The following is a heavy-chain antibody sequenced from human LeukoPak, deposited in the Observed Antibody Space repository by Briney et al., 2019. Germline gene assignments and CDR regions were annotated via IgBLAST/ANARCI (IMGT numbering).Heavy chain of an antibody. J-gene: IGHJ5*02. Sequence: PSETLSRTCAVYGRSFSGYYWSWIRQPPGKGLEWIGEINHSGSTNYNPSLKSRVTISVDTSKNQFSLKLSSVTAADTAVYYCARDGPLYYTRGRRFDPWGQGTLVTVSS. CDR1: GRSFSGYY. CDR2: INHSGST. V-gene: IGHV4-34*01. CDR3: ARDGPLYYTRGRRFDP. D-gene: IGHD3-10*01.